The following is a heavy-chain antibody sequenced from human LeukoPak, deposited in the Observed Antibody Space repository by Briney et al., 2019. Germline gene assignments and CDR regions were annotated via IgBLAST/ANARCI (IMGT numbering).Heavy chain of an antibody. CDR1: GFTFSSYS. V-gene: IGHV3-21*01. J-gene: IGHJ4*02. CDR3: ARAPRGRSAPRENFDY. CDR2: ISSSSSYI. Sequence: GGSLRLSCAASGFTFSSYSMNWVRQAPGKGLEWVSSISSSSSYIYYADSVKGRFTISRDNAKNSLYLQMNSLRAEDTAVYYCARAPRGRSAPRENFDYWGQGTLATVSS.